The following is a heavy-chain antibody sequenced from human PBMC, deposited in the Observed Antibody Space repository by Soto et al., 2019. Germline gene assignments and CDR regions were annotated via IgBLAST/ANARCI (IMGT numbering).Heavy chain of an antibody. V-gene: IGHV6-1*01. CDR2: TYYRTKWYN. CDR1: GDSVSSNSAA. CDR3: ARARYRDYEYVGVSYRPTWLDP. Sequence: SQTLSLTCAISGDSVSSNSAAWNWIRQSPSRGLEWLGRTYYRTKWYNDFAVSVKSRITINPDTSKNQLSLQLNSVTPEDTAVYYCARARYRDYEYVGVSYRPTWLDPWGQGTLVTVSS. J-gene: IGHJ5*02. D-gene: IGHD3-16*02.